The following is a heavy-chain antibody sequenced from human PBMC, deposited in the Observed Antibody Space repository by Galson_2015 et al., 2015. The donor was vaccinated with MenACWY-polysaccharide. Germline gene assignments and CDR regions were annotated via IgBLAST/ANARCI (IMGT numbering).Heavy chain of an antibody. CDR2: ISWNSGSI. J-gene: IGHJ3*02. CDR3: AKDILVSYQTDRVGVWGSYPTVAFDI. CDR1: GFTFDDYA. V-gene: IGHV3-9*01. D-gene: IGHD3-16*02. Sequence: SLRLSCAASGFTFDDYAMHWVRQAPGKGLEWVSGISWNSGSIGYADSVKGRFTISRDNAKNSLYLQMNSLRAEDTALYYCAKDILVSYQTDRVGVWGSYPTVAFDIWGQGTMVTVSS.